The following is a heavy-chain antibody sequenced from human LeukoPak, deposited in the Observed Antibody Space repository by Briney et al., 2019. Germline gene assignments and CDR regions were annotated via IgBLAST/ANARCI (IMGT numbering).Heavy chain of an antibody. CDR3: ARDRAEHIGY. CDR1: GGSISSSSYY. J-gene: IGHJ4*02. D-gene: IGHD1/OR15-1a*01. CDR2: IYYSGST. V-gene: IGHV4-39*07. Sequence: PSETLSLTCTVSGGSISSSSYYWGWIRQPLGKGLEWIGSIYYSGSTYYNPSLKSRVTISVDTSKNQFSLKLSSVTAADTAVYYCARDRAEHIGYWGQGTLVTVSS.